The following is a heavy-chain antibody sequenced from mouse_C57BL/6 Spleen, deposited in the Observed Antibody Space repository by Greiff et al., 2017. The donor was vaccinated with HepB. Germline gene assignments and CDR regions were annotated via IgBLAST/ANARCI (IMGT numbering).Heavy chain of an antibody. CDR3: ARAYYGSSYEYFDV. CDR1: VYTFTSYW. Sequence: QVQLQQPGAELVMPGASVKLSCKASVYTFTSYWMHWVKQRPGQGLEWIGEIDPSDSYTNYNQKFKGKSTLTVDKSSSTAYMQLSSLTSEDSAVYYCARAYYGSSYEYFDVWGTGTTVTVSS. J-gene: IGHJ1*03. D-gene: IGHD1-1*01. V-gene: IGHV1-69*01. CDR2: IDPSDSYT.